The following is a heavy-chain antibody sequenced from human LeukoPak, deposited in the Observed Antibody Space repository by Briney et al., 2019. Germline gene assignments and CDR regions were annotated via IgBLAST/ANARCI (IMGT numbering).Heavy chain of an antibody. V-gene: IGHV4-59*02. CDR3: ARCDDAFDI. CDR1: GGSVNSDY. J-gene: IGHJ3*02. Sequence: PSETLSLTCTVSGGSVNSDYWNWIRQPPGKGLEWIGYTYYSGSTNYNPSLRGRVTISVDTSKNQFSLKLNSVTAADTAVYYCARCDDAFDIWGQGTMVTVSS. CDR2: TYYSGST.